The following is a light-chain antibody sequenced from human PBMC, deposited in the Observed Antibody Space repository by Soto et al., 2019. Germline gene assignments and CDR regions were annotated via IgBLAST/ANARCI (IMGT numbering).Light chain of an antibody. J-gene: IGLJ1*01. CDR1: SSDVGGYNY. Sequence: SDLARPVYGYGFAGRCITITSTGTSSDVGGYNYVSWYQQHPGKAPKLMIYEVNKRPSGVPDRFSGSKSGNTASLTVSGLQAEDEADYYCSSYAGSNIFYVFGTGTKVTVL. CDR2: EVN. V-gene: IGLV2-8*01. CDR3: SSYAGSNIFYV.